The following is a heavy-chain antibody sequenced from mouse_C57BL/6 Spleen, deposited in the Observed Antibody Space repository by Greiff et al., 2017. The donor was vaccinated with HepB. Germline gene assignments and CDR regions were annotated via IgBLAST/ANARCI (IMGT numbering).Heavy chain of an antibody. CDR2: INPSNGGT. CDR3: ARWGCCDGYSYAMDY. CDR1: GYTFTSYW. J-gene: IGHJ4*01. D-gene: IGHD2-3*01. V-gene: IGHV1-53*01. Sequence: VQLQQPGTELVKPGASVKLSCKASGYTFTSYWMPWVKQRPGQGLEWIAKINPSNGGTNYNEKFKSKATLTVDKSSSTAYMQLSNLTSEDSAVYYCARWGCCDGYSYAMDYWGQGTSVTVSS.